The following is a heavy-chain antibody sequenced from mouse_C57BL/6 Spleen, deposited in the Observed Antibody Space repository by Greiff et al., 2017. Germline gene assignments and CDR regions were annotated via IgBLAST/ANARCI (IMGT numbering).Heavy chain of an antibody. V-gene: IGHV5-6*01. CDR3: ARHKGIAY. CDR1: GFTFSSYG. CDR2: ISSGGSYT. Sequence: EVQLVESGGDLVKPGGSLKLSCAASGFTFSSYGMSWVRQTPDKRLEWVATISSGGSYTHYPDRVKGRFTISRDNAKNTLYLQMSSLKSEDTAMYYCARHKGIAYWGQGTLVTVSA. J-gene: IGHJ3*01.